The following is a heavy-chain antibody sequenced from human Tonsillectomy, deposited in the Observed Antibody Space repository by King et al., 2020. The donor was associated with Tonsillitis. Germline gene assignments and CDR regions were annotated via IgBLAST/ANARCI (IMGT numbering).Heavy chain of an antibody. D-gene: IGHD2-8*01. CDR1: GYTFTNYA. CDR3: ARVEILTDYGLDV. CDR2: INTNTGNP. Sequence: QLVQSGSELKMPGASVKVSCKASGYTFTNYAVNWVRQAPGEGLEWMGWINTNTGNPMYAQAFTGRFVFSLDTSINTAYLQISSLTAEDTAVYYCARVEILTDYGLDVWGQGTTVTVSS. J-gene: IGHJ6*02. V-gene: IGHV7-4-1*02.